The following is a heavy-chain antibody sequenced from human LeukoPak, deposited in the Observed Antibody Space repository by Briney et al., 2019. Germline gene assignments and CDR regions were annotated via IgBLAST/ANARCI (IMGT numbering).Heavy chain of an antibody. CDR3: ARCGVRGDPDAFDI. CDR1: GYTFTGYY. D-gene: IGHD3-10*01. Sequence: GASVKVSCKASGYTFTGYYMHWVRQAPGQGLEWMGWINPNSGGTNYAQKFQGRVTMTRDTSISTAYMELSRLRSDDTAVYYCARCGVRGDPDAFDIWGQGTMVTVSS. V-gene: IGHV1-2*02. J-gene: IGHJ3*02. CDR2: INPNSGGT.